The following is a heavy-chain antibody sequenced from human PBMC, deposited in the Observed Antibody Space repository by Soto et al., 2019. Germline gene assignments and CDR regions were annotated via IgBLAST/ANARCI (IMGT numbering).Heavy chain of an antibody. D-gene: IGHD1-1*01. CDR1: GDSISRYY. CDR3: ARHPSASGDSFDI. CDR2: IYYSGST. V-gene: IGHV4-59*08. J-gene: IGHJ3*02. Sequence: PSETLSLTCTVSGDSISRYYWSWIRQFPGMGLEWIGYIYYSGSTNYNPSLKSRITISVDTSRNQFSLKLSSVTAADTAVYYCARHPSASGDSFDIWGQGTMVTVSS.